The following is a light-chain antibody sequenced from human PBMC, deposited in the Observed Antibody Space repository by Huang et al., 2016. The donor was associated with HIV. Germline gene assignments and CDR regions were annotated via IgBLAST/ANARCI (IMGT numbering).Light chain of an antibody. Sequence: QLTQSPSSLSASIGDRVTIACRASHDINTYLAWYQQKPGIAPKLLIYDASILQTGVPSRVRGCGSGTAFSLTITSLQPDDVAVYYCQQLSAYPLAFGPGTTVD. CDR3: QQLSAYPLA. CDR1: HDINTY. J-gene: IGKJ3*01. V-gene: IGKV1-9*01. CDR2: DAS.